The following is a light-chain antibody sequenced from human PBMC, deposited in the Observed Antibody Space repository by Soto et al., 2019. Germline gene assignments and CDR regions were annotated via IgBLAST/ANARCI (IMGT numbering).Light chain of an antibody. CDR3: QQRSDWPIT. CDR2: GAS. V-gene: IGKV3-15*01. Sequence: EIEMTHSPATLSVSPWERATLSCSASQSVSSSYLAWYQQKPGQAPRLLIYGASTRATGIPARFSGSGSGTEFTLTISSLQSEDFAVYSCQQRSDWPITFGQGTRLEIK. J-gene: IGKJ5*01. CDR1: QSVSSSY.